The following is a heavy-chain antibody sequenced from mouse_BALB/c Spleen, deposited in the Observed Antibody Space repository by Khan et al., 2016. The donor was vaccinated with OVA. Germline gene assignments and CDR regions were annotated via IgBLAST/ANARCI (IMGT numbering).Heavy chain of an antibody. CDR1: GFNIKDTY. Sequence: VRLQQSGAELVKSAATVTLSCTASGFNIKDTYMHWLQQWPEQGLEWIGRIDPPNGNTKYDPQFQGMATITADTSSNTAYLHRSSLTSEDTAVYYCSRMAGKWGQGTTLTVSS. CDR3: SRMAGK. CDR2: IDPPNGNT. V-gene: IGHV14-3*02. J-gene: IGHJ2*01.